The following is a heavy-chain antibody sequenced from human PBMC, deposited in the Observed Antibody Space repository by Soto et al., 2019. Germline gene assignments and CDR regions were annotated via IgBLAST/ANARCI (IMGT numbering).Heavy chain of an antibody. V-gene: IGHV3-48*01. J-gene: IGHJ3*01. Sequence: GGSLRLSCAASGFTFSSYSMNWVRQAPGKGLEWVSYISSGSSTIYYADSVKGRFTISRDNAQNSLYLQMNSLRAEDTAVYYCAKTYSSCRGAFDVWGQGTMVTVSS. D-gene: IGHD6-19*01. CDR3: AKTYSSCRGAFDV. CDR2: ISSGSSTI. CDR1: GFTFSSYS.